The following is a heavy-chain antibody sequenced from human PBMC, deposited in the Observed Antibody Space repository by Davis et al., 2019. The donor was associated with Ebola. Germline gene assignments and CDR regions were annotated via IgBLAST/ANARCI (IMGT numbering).Heavy chain of an antibody. CDR2: INTDGSST. V-gene: IGHV3-74*01. Sequence: PGGSLRLSCAVSGFTFSRYWMHWVRQAPGKGLVWVSRINTDGSSTDYADSVKGRFTISRDNAKNTLYMQMNSLRAEDTAVYYCAGAPTPHDSSAYYFYWGQGTLVTVSS. J-gene: IGHJ4*02. CDR1: GFTFSRYW. CDR3: AGAPTPHDSSAYYFY. D-gene: IGHD3-22*01.